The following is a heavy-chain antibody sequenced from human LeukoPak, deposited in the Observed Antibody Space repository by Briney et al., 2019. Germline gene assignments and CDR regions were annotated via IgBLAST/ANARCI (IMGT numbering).Heavy chain of an antibody. J-gene: IGHJ4*02. CDR2: ISYDGSNK. Sequence: PGRSLRLSCAASGFTFSSYAMHWVRQAPGKGLEWVAVISYDGSNKYYADSVKGRFTISRDNAKNSLYLQMNSLRVEDTAMYYCARDLTQWLRFLLDYWGQGTLVTVSS. CDR1: GFTFSSYA. CDR3: ARDLTQWLRFLLDY. D-gene: IGHD5-12*01. V-gene: IGHV3-30-3*01.